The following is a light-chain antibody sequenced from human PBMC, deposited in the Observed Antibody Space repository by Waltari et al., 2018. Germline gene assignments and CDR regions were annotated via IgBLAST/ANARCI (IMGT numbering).Light chain of an antibody. J-gene: IGKJ4*01. Sequence: ENLLTQSPGTLSLSPVERATLSCRASQSVSSNLAWYQQKPGQVPRLLIYDASNRATGIPARFSGSGSGTDFILTISSLEPEDFAVYYCQQRTHSLTFGGGTKVEIK. CDR1: QSVSSN. CDR2: DAS. V-gene: IGKV3-11*01. CDR3: QQRTHSLT.